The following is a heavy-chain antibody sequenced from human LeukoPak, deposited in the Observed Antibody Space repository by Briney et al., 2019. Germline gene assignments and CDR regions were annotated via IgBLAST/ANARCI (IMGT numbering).Heavy chain of an antibody. CDR3: ARISYDSSGYFDY. J-gene: IGHJ4*02. Sequence: GGSLRLSCAASGFTFNSYWMHWVRLVPGKGPVWVSHITSGWTNTNYAESVKGRFTISRDNAKNTLYLQMNSLGAEDTAMYYCARISYDSSGYFDYWGQGTLVTV. V-gene: IGHV3-74*01. CDR1: GFTFNSYW. CDR2: ITSGWTNT. D-gene: IGHD3-22*01.